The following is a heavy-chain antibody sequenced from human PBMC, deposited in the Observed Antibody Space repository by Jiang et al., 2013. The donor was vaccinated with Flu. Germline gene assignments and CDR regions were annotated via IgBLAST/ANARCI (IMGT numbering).Heavy chain of an antibody. CDR2: INPSGGRT. CDR3: ARTSSGYFYLSMDV. D-gene: IGHD3-22*01. Sequence: SGAEVKKPGASVKVSCKASGYTFTNYYIHWVRQAPGQGLEWMGMINPSGGRTSYPQKFQGRVTMTRDTSTSTVYMELSSLRSDDTAVYYCARTSSGYFYLSMDVWGQGTTVTVSS. V-gene: IGHV1-46*01. J-gene: IGHJ6*02. CDR1: GYTFTNYY.